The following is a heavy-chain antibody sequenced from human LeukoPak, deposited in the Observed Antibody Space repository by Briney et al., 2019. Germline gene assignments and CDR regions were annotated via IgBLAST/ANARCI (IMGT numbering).Heavy chain of an antibody. CDR3: ARGRYCSADICSGGDAFDI. D-gene: IGHD2-15*01. CDR2: IYTRVST. V-gene: IGHV4-4*07. J-gene: IGHJ3*02. Sequence: PSETLSLTCTVSGGSINNDYWSWIRQPAEKGLEWIGRIYTRVSTNYNTSLKSRVTMSVDTSKNQFSLKMSSVTAADTAVYYCARGRYCSADICSGGDAFDIWGQGTMVTVSS. CDR1: GGSINNDY.